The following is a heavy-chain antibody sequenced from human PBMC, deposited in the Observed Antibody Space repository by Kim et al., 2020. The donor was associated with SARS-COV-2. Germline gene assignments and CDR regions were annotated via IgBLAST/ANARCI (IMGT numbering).Heavy chain of an antibody. V-gene: IGHV3-64D*09. CDR1: GFTFSSYA. CDR3: VKGIGNYAGSTNY. D-gene: IGHD1-7*01. Sequence: GGSLRLSCSASGFTFSSYAMHWVRQAPGKGLEYVSAISSNGGSTYYADSVKGSFTIARDNSKNTLYLRMSSVRAEETAVYYCVKGIGNYAGSTNYWGQGTLVTVSS. J-gene: IGHJ4*02. CDR2: ISSNGGST.